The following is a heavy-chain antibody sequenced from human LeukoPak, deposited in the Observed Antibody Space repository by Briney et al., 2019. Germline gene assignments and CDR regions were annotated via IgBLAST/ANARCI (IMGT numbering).Heavy chain of an antibody. CDR3: ASGGFGEPGDFQH. D-gene: IGHD3-10*01. J-gene: IGHJ1*01. CDR1: GGSISSGGYY. CDR2: IYYSGST. V-gene: IGHV4-31*03. Sequence: PSQTLSLTCTVSGGSISSGGYYWSWIRQHPGKGLEWIGYIYYSGSTYYNPSLKSRVTISVDTSKNQFSLKLSSVTAADTAVYYCASGGFGEPGDFQHWGQGTLVTVSS.